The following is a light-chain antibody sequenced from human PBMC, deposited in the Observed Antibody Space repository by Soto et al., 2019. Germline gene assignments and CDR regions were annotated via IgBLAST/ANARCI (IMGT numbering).Light chain of an antibody. CDR1: SSDVGSYNL. CDR2: EGS. CDR3: CSYAGSSTWV. V-gene: IGLV2-23*01. Sequence: QSALTQPASVSGSPGQSITISCTGTSSDVGSYNLVSWYQQHPGKAPKLMIYEGSKRPSGVSNRFSRSKSGNTASLTISGLQAEDEADYYCCSYAGSSTWVFGTGTKLTVL. J-gene: IGLJ1*01.